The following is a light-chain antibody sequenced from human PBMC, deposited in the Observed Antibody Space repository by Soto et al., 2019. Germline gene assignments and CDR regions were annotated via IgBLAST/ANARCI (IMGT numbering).Light chain of an antibody. J-gene: IGLJ3*02. Sequence: QSVLTQPASVSGSPGQSITISCTGTSSDVGAYNYVSWYQQHPGKAPKLMIYEVSNRPSGVSNRFSGSRSGNTASLTISGLQAEDEADYYCSSHTTSKTRVFGDGTQLTVL. CDR1: SSDVGAYNY. CDR2: EVS. CDR3: SSHTTSKTRV. V-gene: IGLV2-14*01.